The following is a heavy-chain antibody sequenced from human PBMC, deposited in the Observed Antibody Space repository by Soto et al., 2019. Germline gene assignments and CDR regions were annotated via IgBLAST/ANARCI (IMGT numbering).Heavy chain of an antibody. CDR3: ARSMDTAMDY. CDR1: GGSISSYY. V-gene: IGHV4-59*01. D-gene: IGHD5-18*01. J-gene: IGHJ4*02. Sequence: SETLSLTCTVSGGSISSYYWSWIRQPPGKGLEWIGYIYYSGSTNYNPSLKSRVTISVDTSKNQFSLKLSSVTAADTAVYYCARSMDTAMDYWGQGTLVTVSS. CDR2: IYYSGST.